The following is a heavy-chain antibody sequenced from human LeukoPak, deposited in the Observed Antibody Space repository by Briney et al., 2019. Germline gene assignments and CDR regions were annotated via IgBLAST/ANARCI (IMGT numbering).Heavy chain of an antibody. CDR2: ISASGGSA. J-gene: IGHJ4*02. CDR3: ARGEAVVTPGIDY. CDR1: GFTFTNSD. Sequence: GGSLRLSCAASGFTFTNSDMNWVRQAPGKGLEWVSFISASGGSAHYADSVRGRFTISRDNSKNTLYLQMNSLKASDTAMYYCARGEAVVTPGIDYWGQGTLVTVSS. V-gene: IGHV3-23*01. D-gene: IGHD4-23*01.